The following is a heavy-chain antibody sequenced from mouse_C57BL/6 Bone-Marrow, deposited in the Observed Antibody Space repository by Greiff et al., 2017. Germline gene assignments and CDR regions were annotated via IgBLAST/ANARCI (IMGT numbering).Heavy chain of an antibody. CDR1: GYTFTSYW. D-gene: IGHD1-1*01. CDR2: IYPNSGST. Sequence: QVQLQQPGAELVKPGASVKLSCKASGYTFTSYWMHWVKQRPGQGLEWIGMIYPNSGSTNYNEKFKSKATLTVDKSSSTAYMQLSSLTSEDSAVYYCAPTITAVVATDYWGQGTTLTVSS. V-gene: IGHV1-64*01. J-gene: IGHJ2*01. CDR3: APTITAVVATDY.